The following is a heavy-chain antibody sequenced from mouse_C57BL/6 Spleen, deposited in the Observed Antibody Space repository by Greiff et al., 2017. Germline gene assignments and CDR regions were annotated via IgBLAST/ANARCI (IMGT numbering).Heavy chain of an antibody. D-gene: IGHD2-3*01. CDR2: ISSGSSTI. V-gene: IGHV5-17*01. Sequence: EVKLMESMGCLWQPGGSLKLRCAASGFTFSVYGMHWVRKAPEKGLEWVAYISSGSSTIYYADTVKGRFTISRDNAKNTLFLQMTSLRSEDTAMYYCAGDGGYYLYAMDHWSQGTSSIVSS. J-gene: IGHJ4*01. CDR3: AGDGGYYLYAMDH. CDR1: GFTFSVYG.